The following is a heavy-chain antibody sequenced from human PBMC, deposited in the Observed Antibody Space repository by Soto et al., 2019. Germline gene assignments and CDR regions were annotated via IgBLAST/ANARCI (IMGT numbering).Heavy chain of an antibody. CDR3: ARGVTMVRGVIHTPYFDY. CDR2: IYYSGST. D-gene: IGHD3-10*01. J-gene: IGHJ4*02. V-gene: IGHV4-31*03. CDR1: GGSISSVCYY. Sequence: QVQLQESGPGLVKPSQTLSLTCTVSGGSISSVCYYWSWIRQHPGKGLEWIGYIYYSGSTYYTQSLKIRVTISVDTFKNQFSLKLSSVTAADTAVYYCARGVTMVRGVIHTPYFDYWGQGTLVTVSS.